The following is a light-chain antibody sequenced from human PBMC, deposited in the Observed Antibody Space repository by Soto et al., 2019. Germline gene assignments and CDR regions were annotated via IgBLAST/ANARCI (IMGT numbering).Light chain of an antibody. J-gene: IGLJ2*01. CDR3: CSYAGSYTLV. V-gene: IGLV2-11*01. CDR2: DVT. CDR1: SSDVGGYNY. Sequence: QSALTQPRSLSGSPGQSVTISCTGTSSDVGGYNYVSWYQQHPGKAPKRMIYDVTKRPSVVPDRFSGSKSGNTASLTISGLQAEDQADYYCCSYAGSYTLVFGGGTKLTVL.